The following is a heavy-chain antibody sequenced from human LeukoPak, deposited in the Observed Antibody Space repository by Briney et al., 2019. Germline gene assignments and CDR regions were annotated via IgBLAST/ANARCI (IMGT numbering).Heavy chain of an antibody. V-gene: IGHV7-4-1*02. D-gene: IGHD3-22*01. CDR1: RYTFTSYA. CDR2: INTNTGNP. CDR3: ARDFYYDSSGYLEFPESPFDP. Sequence: ASVKVSCKASRYTFTSYAMNWVRQAPGQGLEWMGWINTNTGNPTYAQGFTGRFVFSLDTSVSTAYLQISSLKAEDTAVYYCARDFYYDSSGYLEFPESPFDPWGQGTLVTVSS. J-gene: IGHJ5*02.